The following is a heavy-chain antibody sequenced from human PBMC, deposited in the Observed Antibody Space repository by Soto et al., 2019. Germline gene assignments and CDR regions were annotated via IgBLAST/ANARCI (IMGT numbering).Heavy chain of an antibody. V-gene: IGHV1-18*01. CDR2: INPYNGNT. CDR3: ARDAAVGLFDY. J-gene: IGHJ4*02. CDR1: GYTFTSYG. D-gene: IGHD1-26*01. Sequence: QVQLVQSGAEVKKPGASVKVSCKASGYTFTSYGISWVRQAPGQGLEWMGWINPYNGNTKYAQKLQGRVTMTTDTSTSKAYMELRRLRSDDTAVYYCARDAAVGLFDYWGQGTLVTVSS.